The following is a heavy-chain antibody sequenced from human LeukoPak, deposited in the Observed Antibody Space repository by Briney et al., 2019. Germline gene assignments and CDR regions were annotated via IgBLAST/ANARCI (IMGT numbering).Heavy chain of an antibody. J-gene: IGHJ4*02. D-gene: IGHD3/OR15-3a*01. CDR1: GFSFSNSW. CDR2: INSDGTTT. V-gene: IGHV3-74*01. CDR3: ASDPYLVIFWTGYPHY. Sequence: GGSLRLSCAASGFSFSNSWMHWVRQPPGKGLVWVSRINSDGTTTYYPDSVKGRFTISRDNAKNTLFLQMNSLRPEDTALYYCASDPYLVIFWTGYPHYWGQGTLVTVSS.